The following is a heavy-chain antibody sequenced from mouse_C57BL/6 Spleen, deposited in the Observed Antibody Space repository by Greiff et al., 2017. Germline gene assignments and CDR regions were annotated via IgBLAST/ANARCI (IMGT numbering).Heavy chain of an antibody. J-gene: IGHJ4*01. CDR1: GYTFTGYW. CDR2: ILPGSGST. Sequence: VQLQQSGAELMKPGASVKLSCKATGYTFTGYWIEWVKQRPGHGLEWIGEILPGSGSTNYNEKFKGQATFTADNSSNTAYMQLSSLTTEDSAIYNCARWGFDYGDDGDSMDDWGQGTSVTVSS. V-gene: IGHV1-9*01. D-gene: IGHD2-2*01. CDR3: ARWGFDYGDDGDSMDD.